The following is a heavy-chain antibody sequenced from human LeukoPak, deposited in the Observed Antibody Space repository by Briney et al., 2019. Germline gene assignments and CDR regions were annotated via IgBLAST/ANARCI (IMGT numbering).Heavy chain of an antibody. CDR3: ARDHSTVTTFDY. Sequence: SETLSLTCTVSGGSISSYHWSWIRQPPGKGLEWIGRIYTSGSANYSPSLKSRVTMSVDTSKKQFSLKLSSVTAADTAMYYCARDHSTVTTFDYWGQGTLVTVSS. D-gene: IGHD4-17*01. CDR2: IYTSGSA. V-gene: IGHV4-4*07. J-gene: IGHJ4*02. CDR1: GGSISSYH.